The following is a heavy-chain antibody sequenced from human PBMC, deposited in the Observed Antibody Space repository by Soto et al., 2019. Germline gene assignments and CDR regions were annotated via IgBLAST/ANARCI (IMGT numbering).Heavy chain of an antibody. CDR3: ATGNRSLAH. CDR2: LSASSGST. Sequence: GGSLRLSCAASGFTFSSYAMSWVRQAPGKGLEWVSTLSASSGSTYHADSVKGRFTISRDISKNTLYLQLNSLRAEDTAVYYCATGNRSLAHWGQGTLVTVSS. CDR1: GFTFSSYA. D-gene: IGHD3-10*01. J-gene: IGHJ4*02. V-gene: IGHV3-23*01.